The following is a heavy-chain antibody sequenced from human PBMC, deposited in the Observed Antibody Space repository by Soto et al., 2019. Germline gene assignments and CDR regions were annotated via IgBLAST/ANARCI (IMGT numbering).Heavy chain of an antibody. V-gene: IGHV1-69*01. CDR2: IIPIFGTA. CDR1: GGTFSSYA. CDR3: AHSTGYSRSFGSVYYYGMDV. Sequence: QVQLVQSGAEVKKPGSSVKVSCKASGGTFSSYAISWVRQAPGQGLEWMGGIIPIFGTANYAQKFQGRVTITEAESTSTAYMELSSLRSEDTAVYYCAHSTGYSRSFGSVYYYGMDVWGQGTTVTVSS. D-gene: IGHD6-6*01. J-gene: IGHJ6*02.